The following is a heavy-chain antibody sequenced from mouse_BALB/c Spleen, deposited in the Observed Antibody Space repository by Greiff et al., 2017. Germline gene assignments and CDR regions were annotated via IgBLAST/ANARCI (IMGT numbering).Heavy chain of an antibody. D-gene: IGHD1-1*01. Sequence: QVQLQQSGAELARPGASVKLSCKASGYTFTDYYINWVKQRTGQGLEWIGEIYPGSGNTYYNEKFKGKATLTADKSSSTAYMQLSSLTSEDSAVYFCARSRYGSSLWYFDVWGAGTTVTVSS. V-gene: IGHV1-77*01. CDR1: GYTFTDYY. CDR3: ARSRYGSSLWYFDV. J-gene: IGHJ1*01. CDR2: IYPGSGNT.